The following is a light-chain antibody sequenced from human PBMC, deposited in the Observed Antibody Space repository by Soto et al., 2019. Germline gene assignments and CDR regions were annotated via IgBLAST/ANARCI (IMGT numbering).Light chain of an antibody. V-gene: IGKV3-20*01. Sequence: ELVLAQFSGAPSKSPGVSDTLSCTASQSLSSSSLAWYQQKPGQAPRLLISGASSRAADIPDRFSGSGSGTDFTLTINRLEPEDFAVYYCQQYDSSPRTVGQGTKVDIK. CDR1: QSLSSSS. J-gene: IGKJ1*01. CDR3: QQYDSSPRT. CDR2: GAS.